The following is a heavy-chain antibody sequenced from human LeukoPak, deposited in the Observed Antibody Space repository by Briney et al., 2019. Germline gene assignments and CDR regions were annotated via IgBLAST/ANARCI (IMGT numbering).Heavy chain of an antibody. V-gene: IGHV3-9*01. J-gene: IGHJ3*02. CDR1: GFTFDDYA. CDR2: ISWNSGSI. D-gene: IGHD3-16*01. Sequence: GRSLRLSCAASGFTFDDYAMHWVRQAPGKGLEWVSGISWNSGSIGYADSVKGRFTISRDNAKNSLYLQMNSLRAEDTAVYYCAKMLTYLDAFDIWGQGTMVTVSS. CDR3: AKMLTYLDAFDI.